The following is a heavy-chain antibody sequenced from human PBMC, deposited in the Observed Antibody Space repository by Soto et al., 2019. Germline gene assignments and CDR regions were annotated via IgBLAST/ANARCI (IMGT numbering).Heavy chain of an antibody. CDR2: VSSDGSKK. D-gene: IGHD6-19*01. CDR1: GFTFSNYG. V-gene: IGHV3-30*03. CDR3: ATDGPGEQSLVGYSFDS. J-gene: IGHJ4*02. Sequence: QVLLVESGGGVVQPGRAPRLSRAASGFTFSNYGMHWVRQAPGKGLEWVAVVSSDGSKKYYVDSVKGRCTISIDNSTRTLFLQMDSLAGEDAAAYYCATDGPGEQSLVGYSFDSWGEGTSVAVSS.